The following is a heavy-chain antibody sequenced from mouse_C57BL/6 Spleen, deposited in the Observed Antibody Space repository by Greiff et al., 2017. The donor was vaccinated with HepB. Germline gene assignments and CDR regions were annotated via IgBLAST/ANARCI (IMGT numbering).Heavy chain of an antibody. CDR2: INPSSGYT. J-gene: IGHJ2*01. CDR3: ARAGNFHFDY. Sequence: QVQLQQSGAELARPGASVKMSCKASGYTFTSYTMHWVKQRTGQGLEWIGYINPSSGYTKYNQKFKDKATLTADKSSSTAYMQLSSLTSEDSAVYYCARAGNFHFDYWGQGTTLTVSS. D-gene: IGHD2-1*01. CDR1: GYTFTSYT. V-gene: IGHV1-4*01.